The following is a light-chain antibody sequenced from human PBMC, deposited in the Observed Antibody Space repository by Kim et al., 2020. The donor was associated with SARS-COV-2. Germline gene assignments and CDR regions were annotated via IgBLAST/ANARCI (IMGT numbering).Light chain of an antibody. CDR2: DVS. J-gene: IGLJ3*02. CDR3: SAYAGNYIRV. V-gene: IGLV2-11*03. CDR1: SSDVGTNNS. Sequence: QSVTIACTGTSSDVGTNNSVSGCQQRPGKAPKFIISDVSQRPSGVPDRFSGSKSVSTASLTTSGLQVEDEADYYCSAYAGNYIRVFGGGTQLTVL.